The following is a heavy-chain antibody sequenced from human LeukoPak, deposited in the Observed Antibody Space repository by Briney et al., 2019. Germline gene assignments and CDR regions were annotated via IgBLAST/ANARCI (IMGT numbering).Heavy chain of an antibody. CDR1: GYTFTTYD. CDR3: ARMSYYDSSGDNWFDP. Sequence: ASVKVSCKASGYTFTTYDINWVRQAPGQGLEWMGYMNPNSGNTGYAQKFQDRVTITTSISTSTAYMELSSLRSEDTAVYYCARMSYYDSSGDNWFDPWGQGTLVTVSS. D-gene: IGHD3-22*01. J-gene: IGHJ5*02. CDR2: MNPNSGNT. V-gene: IGHV1-8*03.